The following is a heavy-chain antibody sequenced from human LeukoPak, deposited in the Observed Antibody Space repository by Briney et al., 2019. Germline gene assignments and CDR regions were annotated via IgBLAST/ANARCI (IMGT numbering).Heavy chain of an antibody. CDR1: GFTFSSYA. CDR3: ARAGTGEGALDI. D-gene: IGHD7-27*01. Sequence: GGSLRLSCAASGFTFSSYAMSWVRQAPGKGLEWVSYIFSSSIYTNYADSVKGRFTISRDNAENSLFLQMSSLKAEDTAVYYCARAGTGEGALDIWGRGTLVTVSS. J-gene: IGHJ3*02. V-gene: IGHV3-11*05. CDR2: IFSSSIYT.